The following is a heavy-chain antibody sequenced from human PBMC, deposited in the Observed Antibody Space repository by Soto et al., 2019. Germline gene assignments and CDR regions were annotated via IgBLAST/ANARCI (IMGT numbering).Heavy chain of an antibody. CDR2: IIPIFGTA. D-gene: IGHD2-2*01. J-gene: IGHJ6*04. CDR1: GGTFSSYA. Sequence: QVQLVQSGAEVKKPGSSVKVSCKSSGGTFSSYAISWVRQAPGQGLEWMGGIIPIFGTANYAQKFQGRVTITADESTSTPYMELSSLRAEDTSVYYCARHVPAAGYYYGMDVWGKGTTVTVSS. CDR3: ARHVPAAGYYYGMDV. V-gene: IGHV1-69*12.